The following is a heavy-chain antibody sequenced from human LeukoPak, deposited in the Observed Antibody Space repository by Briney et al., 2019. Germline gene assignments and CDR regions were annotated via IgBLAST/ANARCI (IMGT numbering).Heavy chain of an antibody. CDR1: GFTFSSYA. Sequence: GSLRLSCSASGFTFSSYAMHWVRQAPGKGLEYVSGISINGGSTDYADSVKGRFTISRDNSKNTVYLQMSSLRAEDTAVYYCVKESRVVRGVIMDAFDMWGQGTMVTVSS. D-gene: IGHD3-10*01. CDR2: ISINGGST. V-gene: IGHV3-64D*06. CDR3: VKESRVVRGVIMDAFDM. J-gene: IGHJ3*02.